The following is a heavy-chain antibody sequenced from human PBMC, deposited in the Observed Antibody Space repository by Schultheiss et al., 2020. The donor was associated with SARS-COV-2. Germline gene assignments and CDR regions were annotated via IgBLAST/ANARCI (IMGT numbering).Heavy chain of an antibody. Sequence: SETLSLTCAVYGGSFSGYYWSWIRQPPGKGLEWIGEINHSGSTNYNPSLKSRVTISVDTSKNQFSLKLSSVTAADTAVYYCADSSDGYGMDVWGQGTTVTVSS. CDR1: GGSFSGYY. V-gene: IGHV4-34*01. CDR3: ADSSDGYGMDV. CDR2: INHSGST. D-gene: IGHD6-25*01. J-gene: IGHJ6*02.